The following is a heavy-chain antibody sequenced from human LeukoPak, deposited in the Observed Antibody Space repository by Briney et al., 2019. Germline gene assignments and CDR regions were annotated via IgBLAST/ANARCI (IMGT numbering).Heavy chain of an antibody. CDR1: GFTFGDYA. CDR2: IRGKAYGGTT. CDR3: TRARGFWSGYAYYYGMDV. J-gene: IGHJ6*02. D-gene: IGHD3-3*01. V-gene: IGHV3-49*04. Sequence: GGSLRLSCTASGFTFGDYAMSWVRQAPGKGLEWVGSIRGKAYGGTTEYAASVKGRFTISRDDSKSIAYLQMNSLKTEDTAVYYCTRARGFWSGYAYYYGMDVWGQGTTVPVSS.